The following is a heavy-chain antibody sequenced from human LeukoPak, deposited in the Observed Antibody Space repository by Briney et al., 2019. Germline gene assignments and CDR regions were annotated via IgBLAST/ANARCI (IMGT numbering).Heavy chain of an antibody. CDR3: ARQYYDYWSGFDY. CDR2: IKQDGSEK. Sequence: GGSLRLSCAGSRFTFSGYWMSWVRQAPGKGLEWVANIKQDGSEKYYVDSGKGRFTTSRDNAKNSLYLQMNSLSAEDTAVYYCARQYYDYWSGFDYWGQGTLVTVSS. V-gene: IGHV3-7*01. CDR1: RFTFSGYW. J-gene: IGHJ4*02. D-gene: IGHD3-3*01.